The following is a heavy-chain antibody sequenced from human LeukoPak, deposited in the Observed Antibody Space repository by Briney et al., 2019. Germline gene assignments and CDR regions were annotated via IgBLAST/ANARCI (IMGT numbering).Heavy chain of an antibody. CDR1: GFTVSSNY. CDR2: IYTGGSA. V-gene: IGHV3-53*01. Sequence: PGGSLRLSCAASGFTVSSNYMNWVRQAPGKGLEWVSVIYTGGSAYHADSVKGRFTISRDNSKNMLYLQMNSLRAEDTAVYYCARAHSSSDYFDCWGQGILVIVFS. CDR3: ARAHSSSDYFDC. J-gene: IGHJ4*02. D-gene: IGHD6-19*01.